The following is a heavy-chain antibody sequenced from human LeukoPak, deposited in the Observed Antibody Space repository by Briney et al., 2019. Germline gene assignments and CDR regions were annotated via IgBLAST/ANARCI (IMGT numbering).Heavy chain of an antibody. J-gene: IGHJ6*03. CDR2: ISSSSSYI. V-gene: IGHV3-21*01. D-gene: IGHD2-8*02. CDR3: ARDYPSTGTYYYYYMDV. Sequence: GGSLRLSCAASGFTLSSYSMNWVRQAPGKGLEWVSCISSSSSYIYYADSVKGRFTISRDNAKNSLYLQMDSLRAEDTAVYYCARDYPSTGTYYYYYMDVWGKGTTVTVSS. CDR1: GFTLSSYS.